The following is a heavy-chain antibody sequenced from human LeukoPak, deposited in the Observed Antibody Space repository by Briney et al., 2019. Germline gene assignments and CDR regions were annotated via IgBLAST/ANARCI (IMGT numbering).Heavy chain of an antibody. CDR2: AYYSGTT. J-gene: IGHJ2*01. V-gene: IGHV4-59*01. CDR3: ARSDYYGLGSYNWFFDL. CDR1: GGYIGKFY. D-gene: IGHD3-16*01. Sequence: SETLSLTCSVSGGYIGKFYWSWIRQSPGMGLEWIGYAYYSGTTRYNRSFRGRVSMSADDSRNLFSLSLRSVTAADTAVYYCARSDYYGLGSYNWFFDLWGRGTLVTVSS.